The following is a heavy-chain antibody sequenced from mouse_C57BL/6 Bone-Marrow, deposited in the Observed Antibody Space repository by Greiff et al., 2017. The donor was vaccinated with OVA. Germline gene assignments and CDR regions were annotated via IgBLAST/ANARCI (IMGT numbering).Heavy chain of an antibody. J-gene: IGHJ4*01. CDR3: ARPYDYRAMDY. Sequence: VKLMESGAELVKPGASVKISCKASGYAFSSYWMNWVKQRPGKGLEWIGQIYPGDGDTNYNGKFKGKATLTADKSSSTAYMQLSSLTSEDSAVYFCARPYDYRAMDYWGQGTSVTVSS. CDR1: GYAFSSYW. D-gene: IGHD2-4*01. V-gene: IGHV1-80*01. CDR2: IYPGDGDT.